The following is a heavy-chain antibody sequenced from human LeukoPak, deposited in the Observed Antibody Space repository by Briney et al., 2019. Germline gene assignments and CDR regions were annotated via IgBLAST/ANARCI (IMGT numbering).Heavy chain of an antibody. Sequence: PGGSLRLSCGASAFTLDNFCMTWVRQGPGKGREWVVNINKDGREIHQMDSGKGPFTISRDRAENSLFLQMNSLRVEDTGVYYCARDYTHSDNSIYYDAFDAWGQGTLVTVSS. CDR1: AFTLDNFC. CDR2: INKDGREI. V-gene: IGHV3-7*01. D-gene: IGHD2/OR15-2a*01. J-gene: IGHJ3*01. CDR3: ARDYTHSDNSIYYDAFDA.